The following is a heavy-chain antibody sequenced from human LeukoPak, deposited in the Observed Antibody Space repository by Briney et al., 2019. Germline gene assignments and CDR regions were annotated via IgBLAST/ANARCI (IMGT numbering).Heavy chain of an antibody. CDR1: GYTFTSYG. J-gene: IGHJ4*02. D-gene: IGHD3-10*01. CDR3: ARGREGYYGSGSYYDY. CDR2: ISAYNSNT. Sequence: ASVKVSCKASGYTFTSYGINWVRQAPGQGLEWMGWISAYNSNTHYAQKFQGRVTITRNTSISTAYMELSSLRSEDTAVYYCARGREGYYGSGSYYDYWGQGTLVTVSS. V-gene: IGHV1-8*01.